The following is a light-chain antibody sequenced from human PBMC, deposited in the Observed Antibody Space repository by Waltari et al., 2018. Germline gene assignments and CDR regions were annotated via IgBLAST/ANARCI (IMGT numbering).Light chain of an antibody. CDR1: TSNIGNNY. CDR2: GNG. CDR3: GTWDNTLSAV. V-gene: IGLV1-51*02. Sequence: QSVLTQPPSVSAAPGQKVTISCSGSTSNIGNNYVSWYQQFPGAAPKVLIYGNGKRATGIPGRFSGSKSGTSATLDITGLQTGDEADYYCGTWDNTLSAVFGGGTKVTVL. J-gene: IGLJ2*01.